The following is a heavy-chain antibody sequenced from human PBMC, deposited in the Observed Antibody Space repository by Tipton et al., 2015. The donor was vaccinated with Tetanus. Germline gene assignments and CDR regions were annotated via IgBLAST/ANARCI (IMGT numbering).Heavy chain of an antibody. V-gene: IGHV1-69*06. CDR1: GGTLSSYA. J-gene: IGHJ4*02. D-gene: IGHD3-3*01. CDR3: ARGRSKYDFWSGYYMDH. Sequence: QLVQSGPEVKKPGSSVKVSCKTSGGTLSSYAITWARQAPGQGLEWMGGIIPMFGSANYAQKFQDRVTITADTSTSTVYMELSSLKSDDTATYYCARGRSKYDFWSGYYMDHWGQGTPVTVSS. CDR2: IIPMFGSA.